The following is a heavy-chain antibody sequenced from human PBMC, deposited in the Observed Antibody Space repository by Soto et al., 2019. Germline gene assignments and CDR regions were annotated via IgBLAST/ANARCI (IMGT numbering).Heavy chain of an antibody. CDR2: IYYSGST. CDR1: GGSISSGGYY. J-gene: IGHJ5*02. Sequence: SETLSLTCTVSGGSISSGGYYWSWIRQHPGKGLEWIGYIYYSGSTYYNPSLKSRVTISVDTSKNQFSLKLSSVTAADTAVYYCARDRPVGYCSSTSCYGGWFDPWGQGTLVTVSS. V-gene: IGHV4-31*03. D-gene: IGHD2-2*01. CDR3: ARDRPVGYCSSTSCYGGWFDP.